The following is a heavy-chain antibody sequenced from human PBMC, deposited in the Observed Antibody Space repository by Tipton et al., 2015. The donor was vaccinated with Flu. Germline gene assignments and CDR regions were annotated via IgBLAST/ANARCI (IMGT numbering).Heavy chain of an antibody. CDR2: VNSNNGAT. J-gene: IGHJ4*02. D-gene: IGHD3-10*01. V-gene: IGHV1-2*02. CDR1: GYRFTGFY. CDR3: ARSQGSPGDS. Sequence: QLVQSGAEVKKPGASVRVSCKTSGYRFTGFYIHWVRQAPGHGLEWMGWVNSNNGATNYAPKFQGRVTMTRDTSSTTAYMELDSLRSDDTAVYYCARSQGSPGDSWGQGTLVTVSS.